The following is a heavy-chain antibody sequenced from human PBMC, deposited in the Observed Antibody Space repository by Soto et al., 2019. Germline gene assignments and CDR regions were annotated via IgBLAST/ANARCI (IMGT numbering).Heavy chain of an antibody. Sequence: EVQLVESGGGLVQPGGSLRLSCAASGFTFSRYWMHWVRQAPGKGLVWVSRISSDGSNIIYADSVKGRFTISRDDAKNTLYLQMNNLSDEDTAVYYCGRDQTMDGPTTLDYWGQGALVTVSS. CDR1: GFTFSRYW. CDR2: ISSDGSNI. CDR3: GRDQTMDGPTTLDY. J-gene: IGHJ4*02. D-gene: IGHD1-1*01. V-gene: IGHV3-74*01.